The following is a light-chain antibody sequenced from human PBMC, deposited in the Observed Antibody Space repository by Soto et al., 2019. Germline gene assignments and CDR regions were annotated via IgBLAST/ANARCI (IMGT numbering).Light chain of an antibody. CDR1: QSVSSY. J-gene: IGKJ1*01. V-gene: IGKV3-11*01. CDR2: DGS. Sequence: ETGLTQSPATLSLSPGERATLSCRASQSVSSYLVWYQQKPSQAPRLLIYDGSNRATGIPARFSGSGSGTDFTLTISSLEPEDFAVYYCQQRSNWPWTFGQGTKVEIK. CDR3: QQRSNWPWT.